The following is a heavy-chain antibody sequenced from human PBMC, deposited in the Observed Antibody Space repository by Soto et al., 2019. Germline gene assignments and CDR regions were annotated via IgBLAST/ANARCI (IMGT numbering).Heavy chain of an antibody. CDR3: ARERTGTTSMDV. CDR2: MNPNSGNT. D-gene: IGHD1-1*01. Sequence: QVQLVQSGAEVKKPGASVKVSCKASGYTFTSYDINWVRQATGQGLEWMGWMNPNSGNTGYAQKFRGRVTMTRNTSISTAFMELSSLRSEDTAVYYCARERTGTTSMDVWGQGTTVTVSS. CDR1: GYTFTSYD. J-gene: IGHJ6*02. V-gene: IGHV1-8*01.